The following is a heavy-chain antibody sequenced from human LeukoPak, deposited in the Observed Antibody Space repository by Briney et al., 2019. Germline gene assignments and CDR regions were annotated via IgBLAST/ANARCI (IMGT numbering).Heavy chain of an antibody. CDR3: ARDNEYSSSADFDY. CDR1: GFTFSSYE. CDR2: ISNNGGTI. Sequence: GGSLRLSCAASGFTFSSYEMNWVRQAPGKGLEWLSYISNNGGTIHYADSVKGRFTMSRDNAKDSLYLQMNSLRAEDTAVYYCARDNEYSSSADFDYWGQGTLVTVSS. J-gene: IGHJ4*02. D-gene: IGHD6-6*01. V-gene: IGHV3-48*03.